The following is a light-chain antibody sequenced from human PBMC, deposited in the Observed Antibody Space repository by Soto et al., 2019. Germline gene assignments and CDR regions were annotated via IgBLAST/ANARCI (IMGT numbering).Light chain of an antibody. CDR3: QQRSNWPPLYT. V-gene: IGKV3-11*01. CDR2: DAS. Sequence: EIVLTQSPATLSLSPGERATLSCRASQSVSSYLAWYQQKPGQAPRLLIYDASNRATGIPARFSGSGSGTDFTLTISSLKPEDFAFYYCQQRSNWPPLYTFGQGTKLEIK. J-gene: IGKJ2*01. CDR1: QSVSSY.